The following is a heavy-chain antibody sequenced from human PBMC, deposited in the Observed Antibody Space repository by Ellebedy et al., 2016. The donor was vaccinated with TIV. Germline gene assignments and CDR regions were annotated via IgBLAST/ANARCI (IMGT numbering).Heavy chain of an antibody. CDR1: GFTFSGYY. CDR3: AKGTKEYCTGDICYPYDY. J-gene: IGHJ4*02. D-gene: IGHD2-15*01. V-gene: IGHV3-23*01. CDR2: ISDSGHST. Sequence: PGGSLRLSCAASGFTFSGYYMSWVRQASGKRLEWVAGISDSGHSTYYTDSVKGRFTISRDNSENTQYLQMDSLRVEDTAIYFCAKGTKEYCTGDICYPYDYWGKGTLVIVSS.